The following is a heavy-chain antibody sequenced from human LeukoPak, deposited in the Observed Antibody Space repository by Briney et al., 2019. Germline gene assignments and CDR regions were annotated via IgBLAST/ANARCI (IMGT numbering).Heavy chain of an antibody. V-gene: IGHV1-8*01. J-gene: IGHJ6*02. CDR3: AREVMAAKSNYYYGMDV. D-gene: IGHD6-25*01. CDR1: GYTFTSYD. CDR2: MNPNSGNT. Sequence: GASVKVSCKASGYTFTSYDINWVRQATGQGLEWMGWMNPNSGNTGYAQKFQGRVTMTRNTSISTAYMELSSLRSEDTAVYYCAREVMAAKSNYYYGMDVWGQGTTVTVSS.